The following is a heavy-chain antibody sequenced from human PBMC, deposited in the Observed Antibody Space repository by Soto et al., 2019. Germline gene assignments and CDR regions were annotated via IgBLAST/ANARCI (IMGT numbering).Heavy chain of an antibody. Sequence: ASLKVSCKASGYTFTSYAMHWVRQAPGQRLEWMGWINAGNGNTKYSQKFQGRVTITRDTSASTAYMELSSLRSEDTAVYYCARKIAVNWFDPWGQGTLVTVSS. D-gene: IGHD6-19*01. CDR3: ARKIAVNWFDP. J-gene: IGHJ5*02. V-gene: IGHV1-3*01. CDR2: INAGNGNT. CDR1: GYTFTSYA.